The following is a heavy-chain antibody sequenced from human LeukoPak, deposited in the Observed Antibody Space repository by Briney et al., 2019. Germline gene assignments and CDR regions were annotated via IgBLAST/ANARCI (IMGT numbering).Heavy chain of an antibody. D-gene: IGHD2-8*01. Sequence: GGSLRLSCVTSGFTFERYVMHWLRLAPGKGLECVSSIHPNNGGVGYAASVKGRFAISRDNARNSLYLEMTSLRPEDTAVYYCVKDAPNGSVDFWGRGTLVTVSS. V-gene: IGHV3-9*01. J-gene: IGHJ4*02. CDR3: VKDAPNGSVDF. CDR2: IHPNNGGV. CDR1: GFTFERYV.